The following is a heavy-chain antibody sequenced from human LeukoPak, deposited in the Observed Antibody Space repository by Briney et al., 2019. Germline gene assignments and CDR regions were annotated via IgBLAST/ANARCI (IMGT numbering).Heavy chain of an antibody. CDR3: ARDTSGRSGWHHFDN. CDR2: IKHGGSEQ. CDR1: GFTFSSYA. Sequence: PGGSLGLSCAASGFTFSSYAMSWVRQAPGKGLEWVADIKHGGSEQYYVDSVKGRFTISRDNAKNSLYLQMNSLRAEDTAVYYCARDTSGRSGWHHFDNWGQGTLVTVSS. V-gene: IGHV3-7*01. J-gene: IGHJ4*02. D-gene: IGHD6-19*01.